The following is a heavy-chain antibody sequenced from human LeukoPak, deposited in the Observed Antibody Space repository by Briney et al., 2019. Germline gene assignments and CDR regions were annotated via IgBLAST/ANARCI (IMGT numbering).Heavy chain of an antibody. V-gene: IGHV4-61*02. CDR1: GGSISSDNYY. CDR2: IYSSGST. CDR3: AREGSGNTPYYYGMDV. Sequence: PSETLSLTCTVSGGSISSDNYYWSWIRQPAGKGLEWIGRIYSSGSTNYNPSLKSRVTISVDTSKNQLSLKLSSVTAADTAVYYCAREGSGNTPYYYGMDVWGQGTTVTVSS. D-gene: IGHD6-19*01. J-gene: IGHJ6*02.